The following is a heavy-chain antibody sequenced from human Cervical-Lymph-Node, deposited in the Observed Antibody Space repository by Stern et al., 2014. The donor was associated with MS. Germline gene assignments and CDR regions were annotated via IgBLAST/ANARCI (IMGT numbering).Heavy chain of an antibody. D-gene: IGHD1-1*01. Sequence: EMQLEESGGGVIQPGGSLRLSCTASGFTVRRDYMTWVRQAPGKGLERVSRITNFRLTFSTDSVKVRFTISRDDSKNTVYLHMTSLRAEDTAMYYCARDTSSPERSDWWGQGTLVTVSS. J-gene: IGHJ4*02. CDR1: GFTVRRDY. CDR3: ARDTSSPERSDW. CDR2: ITNFRLT. V-gene: IGHV3-53*01.